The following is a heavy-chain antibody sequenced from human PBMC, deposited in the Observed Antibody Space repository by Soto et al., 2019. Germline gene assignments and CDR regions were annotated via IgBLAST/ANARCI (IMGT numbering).Heavy chain of an antibody. V-gene: IGHV4-39*01. CDR3: ARDYFDSSDYTTNWFDP. J-gene: IGHJ5*02. D-gene: IGHD3-22*01. CDR2: IYHPGNS. CDR1: GDSISNSRFY. Sequence: QLQLQESGPGLVKSSETLSLTCSVSGDSISNSRFYWAWIRQPPGEGLEWIGSIYHPGNSYYNPSLKSRVTIFVDTSKNQFSLKLTSVTAADTALYYCARDYFDSSDYTTNWFDPWGQGTLVTVSS.